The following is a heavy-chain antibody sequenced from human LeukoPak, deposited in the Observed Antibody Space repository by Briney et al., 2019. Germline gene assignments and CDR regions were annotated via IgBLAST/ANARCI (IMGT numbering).Heavy chain of an antibody. CDR3: ARGIVGTRYYFDY. CDR2: INPNSGGT. V-gene: IGHV1-2*02. Sequence: VKVSCKASGYTFTGYYMHWVRQAPGQGLEWMGWINPNSGGTNYAQKFQGRVTMTRDTSISTAYMELSSLRSEDTAVYYCARGIVGTRYYFDYWGQGTLVTVSS. D-gene: IGHD1-26*01. J-gene: IGHJ4*02. CDR1: GYTFTGYY.